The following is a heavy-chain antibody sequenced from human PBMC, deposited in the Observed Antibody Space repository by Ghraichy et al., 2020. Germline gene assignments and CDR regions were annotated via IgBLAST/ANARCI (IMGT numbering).Heavy chain of an antibody. CDR1: GFTFSSYA. V-gene: IGHV3-23*01. D-gene: IGHD2-2*01. CDR3: AKGRLSSPDPGYYFDY. Sequence: GGSLRLSCAASGFTFSSYAMSWVRQAPGKGLEWVSAISGSGGSTYYADSVKGRFTISRDNSKNTLYLQMNSLRAEDTAVYYCAKGRLSSPDPGYYFDYWGQGTLVTVSS. CDR2: ISGSGGST. J-gene: IGHJ4*02.